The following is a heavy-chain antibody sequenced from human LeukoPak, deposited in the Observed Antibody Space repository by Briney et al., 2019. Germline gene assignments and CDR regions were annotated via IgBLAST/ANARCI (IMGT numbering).Heavy chain of an antibody. CDR3: ARGTIVQGVLRSFDY. Sequence: GESLKISCKGSGYSFTSYWIGWVRQMPGKGLEWMGIIYPGDSDTRYSPSFQGQVTISADKSISTAYLQWSSLKASDTAMYYCARGTIVQGVLRSFDYWGQGTLVTVSS. D-gene: IGHD3-10*01. V-gene: IGHV5-51*01. CDR2: IYPGDSDT. J-gene: IGHJ4*02. CDR1: GYSFTSYW.